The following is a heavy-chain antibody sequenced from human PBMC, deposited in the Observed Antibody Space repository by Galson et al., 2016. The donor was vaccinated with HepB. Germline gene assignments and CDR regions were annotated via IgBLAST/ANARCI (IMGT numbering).Heavy chain of an antibody. CDR1: GYSFTTYW. CDR3: ARRKNYAPDY. D-gene: IGHD1-7*01. V-gene: IGHV5-51*01. J-gene: IGHJ4*02. CDR2: IYRGDSDT. Sequence: QSGAEVKKPGESLKISCKASGYSFTTYWIGWVRQVPGKGLEWVGIIYRGDSDTRYSPSFQGQVTISADRSISTAYLQWSSLKASDTAMYYCARRKNYAPDYWGQGTLVTVSS.